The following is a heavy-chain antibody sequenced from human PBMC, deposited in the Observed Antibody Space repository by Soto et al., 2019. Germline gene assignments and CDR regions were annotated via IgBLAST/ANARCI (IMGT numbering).Heavy chain of an antibody. CDR3: ARGYYYDSSGYYSNAYYFDY. Sequence: QVQLVQSGAEVKKPGSSVKVSCKASGGTFSSDAISWVRQAPGQGLEWMGGIIPIFGTANYAEKFQGRVTITGDESTSTDYMELSSLRSEDTAVYYCARGYYYDSSGYYSNAYYFDYWGQGTLVTVSS. J-gene: IGHJ4*02. V-gene: IGHV1-69*01. D-gene: IGHD3-22*01. CDR1: GGTFSSDA. CDR2: IIPIFGTA.